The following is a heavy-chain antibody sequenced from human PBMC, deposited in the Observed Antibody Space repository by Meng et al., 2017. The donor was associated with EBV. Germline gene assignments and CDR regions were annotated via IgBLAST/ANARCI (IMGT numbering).Heavy chain of an antibody. D-gene: IGHD3-10*01. CDR2: FLPRLGAP. V-gene: IGHV1-69*01. CDR3: ASESGRGYTPDY. CDR1: GGPFRYYA. J-gene: IGHJ4*02. Sequence: QVQLGEVGAEVKKPGSSVKVSCKTSGGPFRYYAISWVRQAPGQGLEWLGGFLPRLGAPNYAQKFHGRVKITADESTSTHYMDLSSLRSEDTAIYYCASESGRGYTPDYWGQGTLVTVSS.